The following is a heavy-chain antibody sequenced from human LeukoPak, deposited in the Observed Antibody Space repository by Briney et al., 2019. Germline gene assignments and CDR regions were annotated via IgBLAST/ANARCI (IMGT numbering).Heavy chain of an antibody. CDR2: ISSNGGST. CDR1: GFTFSSYA. Sequence: PGGSLRLSCAASGFTFSSYAMHWVRQAPGKGLEYVSAISSNGGSTYYANSVKGRFTISRDNSKNTLYIQMGSLRAEDMAVYYCARSVARSPSHSDYWGQGTLVTVSS. J-gene: IGHJ4*02. V-gene: IGHV3-64*01. D-gene: IGHD2-15*01. CDR3: ARSVARSPSHSDY.